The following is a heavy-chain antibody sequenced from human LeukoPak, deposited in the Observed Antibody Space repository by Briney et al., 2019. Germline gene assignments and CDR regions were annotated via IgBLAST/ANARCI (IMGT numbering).Heavy chain of an antibody. CDR3: ARYDYGDPFDY. CDR2: IYYSGST. CDR1: GGSISSYY. D-gene: IGHD4-17*01. J-gene: IGHJ4*02. V-gene: IGHV4-59*08. Sequence: SETLSLTCTVSGGSISSYYLSWIRQPPGKGLEWIGYIYYSGSTNYNPSLKSRVTISVDTSKNQFSLKLSSVTAADTAVYYCARYDYGDPFDYWGQGTLVTVSS.